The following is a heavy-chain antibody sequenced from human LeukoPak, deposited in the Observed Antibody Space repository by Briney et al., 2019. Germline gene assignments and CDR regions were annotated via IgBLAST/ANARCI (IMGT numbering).Heavy chain of an antibody. CDR2: IYFGGTT. Sequence: PGGSLRLSCAASGFTVSSNYMTWVRQAPGQGLEWVSVIYFGGTTYYADSVKGRFTISRDNSKNTVYLQMNSLSADDTAVYYCVRLMGSGWFDPWGQGTLVTVFS. CDR3: VRLMGSGWFDP. V-gene: IGHV3-53*05. CDR1: GFTVSSNY. D-gene: IGHD1-26*01. J-gene: IGHJ5*02.